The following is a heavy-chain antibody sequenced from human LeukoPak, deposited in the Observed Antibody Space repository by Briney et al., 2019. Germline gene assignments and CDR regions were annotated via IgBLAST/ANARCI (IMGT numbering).Heavy chain of an antibody. V-gene: IGHV5-51*01. Sequence: GESLKISCKVSGYSFATYWIGWVRQMPGKGLEWMGIIYPDDSDTRYSPSFQGQVTISADKSISTAYLQWSSLKASDTAMYYCATPYPREYCSSSACYFNYWGQGTLVTVSS. J-gene: IGHJ4*02. CDR2: IYPDDSDT. D-gene: IGHD2-2*01. CDR3: ATPYPREYCSSSACYFNY. CDR1: GYSFATYW.